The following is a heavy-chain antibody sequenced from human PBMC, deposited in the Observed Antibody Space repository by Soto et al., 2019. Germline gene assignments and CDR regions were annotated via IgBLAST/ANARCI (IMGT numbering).Heavy chain of an antibody. CDR1: GFTFSSYG. Sequence: QVQLVESGGGVVQPGRSLRLSCAASGFTFSSYGMHWVRQAPGKGLEWVAVISYDGSNKYYADSVKGRFTISRDNSKNTLYLQMSSLRAEDTAVYYCAKDAPMTTVTTYFDYWGQGTLVTVSS. D-gene: IGHD4-17*01. CDR2: ISYDGSNK. V-gene: IGHV3-30*18. CDR3: AKDAPMTTVTTYFDY. J-gene: IGHJ4*02.